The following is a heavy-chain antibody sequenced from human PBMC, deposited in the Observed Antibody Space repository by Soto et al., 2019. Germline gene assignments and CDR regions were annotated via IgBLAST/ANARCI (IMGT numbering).Heavy chain of an antibody. CDR2: ISSSSSYI. CDR3: ARDPRVTRYYYYYMAV. V-gene: IGHV3-21*01. D-gene: IGHD4-4*01. J-gene: IGHJ6*03. Sequence: GGSMRLSWGASGFTFSSYSMNGVRQDPGKGLEWVSSISSSSSYIYYADSVKGRFTISRDNAKNSLYLQMNSLRAEDTAVYYCARDPRVTRYYYYYMAVWGKGTTVTVSS. CDR1: GFTFSSYS.